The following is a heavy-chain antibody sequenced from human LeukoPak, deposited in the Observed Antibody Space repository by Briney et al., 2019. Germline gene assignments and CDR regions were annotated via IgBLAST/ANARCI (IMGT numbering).Heavy chain of an antibody. Sequence: PSETLSLACAVYGGSFSGYYWSWIRQPPGKGLEWIGEINHSGSTNYNPSLKSRVTVSVDTSKNQFSLKLSSVTAADTAVYYCVMGYCSGGSCHPNDAFDIWGQGTMVTFS. CDR3: VMGYCSGGSCHPNDAFDI. J-gene: IGHJ3*02. D-gene: IGHD2-15*01. CDR1: GGSFSGYY. V-gene: IGHV4-34*01. CDR2: INHSGST.